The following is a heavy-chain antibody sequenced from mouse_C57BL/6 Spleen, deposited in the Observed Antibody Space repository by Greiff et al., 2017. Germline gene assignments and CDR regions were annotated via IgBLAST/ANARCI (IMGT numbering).Heavy chain of an antibody. CDR2: ISSGGDYI. Sequence: EVMLVESGEGLVKPGGSLKLSCAASGFTFSSYAMSWVRQTPEKRLEWVAYISSGGDYIYYADTVKGRFTISRDNARNTLYLQMSSLKSEDTAMYYCTREGGTGKDFDYWGQGTTLTVSS. J-gene: IGHJ2*01. V-gene: IGHV5-9-1*02. CDR1: GFTFSSYA. D-gene: IGHD2-14*01. CDR3: TREGGTGKDFDY.